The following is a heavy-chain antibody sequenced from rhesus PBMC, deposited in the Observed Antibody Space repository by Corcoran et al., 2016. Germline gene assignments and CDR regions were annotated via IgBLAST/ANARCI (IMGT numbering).Heavy chain of an antibody. CDR3: ASRVEWLYDY. CDR1: GFTFSSYG. CDR2: ISYDGNKK. Sequence: EVQLVESGGGLVQPGGSLGLSCAASGFTFSSYGLHWGRQAPGKGLEWVAVISYDGNKKYYADAIEDRFTISRDNSKNMLYLKMNNLKLEDTAVYYCASRVEWLYDYWGQGVLVTVSS. D-gene: IGHD3-28*01. V-gene: IGHV3-54*02. J-gene: IGHJ4*01.